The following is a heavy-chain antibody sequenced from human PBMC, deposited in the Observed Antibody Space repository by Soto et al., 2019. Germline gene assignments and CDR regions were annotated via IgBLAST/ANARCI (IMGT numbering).Heavy chain of an antibody. CDR3: ASSYGVSWYGDF. Sequence: QVQLVQSGAEVRKPGSSVKVSCHSSGDSFNDYPVTWVRQAPGQGLEWMGGTIPASGTTNYGQEFQGRVTITADVSTSTVYMELSSLKYDDTALYYCASSYGVSWYGDFWGQGTLVTVSS. D-gene: IGHD6-13*01. CDR2: TIPASGTT. V-gene: IGHV1-69*01. J-gene: IGHJ4*02. CDR1: GDSFNDYP.